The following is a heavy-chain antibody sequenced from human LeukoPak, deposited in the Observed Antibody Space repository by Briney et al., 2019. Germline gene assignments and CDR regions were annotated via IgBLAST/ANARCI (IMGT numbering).Heavy chain of an antibody. CDR1: GGTFSNYA. Sequence: SVKVSCKASGGTFSNYAISWVRQAPGQGLEWMGGIIPILGTANYAPKFQDRVTISMDESTSTSFMELRSLRSEDTAVYYCANGNYYDRSGNHHRIYNWFDPWGQGTLVTVS. D-gene: IGHD3-22*01. V-gene: IGHV1-69*05. CDR2: IIPILGTA. CDR3: ANGNYYDRSGNHHRIYNWFDP. J-gene: IGHJ5*02.